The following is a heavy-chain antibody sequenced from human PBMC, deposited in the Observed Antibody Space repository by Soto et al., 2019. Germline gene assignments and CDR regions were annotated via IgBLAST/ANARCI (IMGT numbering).Heavy chain of an antibody. CDR2: IYYSGSN. CDR1: GGSISSRTYY. CDR3: ASPLRGGSYDY. Sequence: QLQLQESGPGLVKPSETLSLTCTVSGGSISSRTYYWGWIRQPPGKGLEWIGSIYYSGSNYYNPSRTSRVTMSVDTSKNHFSLQLSYVTAPHTAVDYCASPLRGGSYDYWGQGTLVTVSS. J-gene: IGHJ4*02. V-gene: IGHV4-39*02. D-gene: IGHD1-26*01.